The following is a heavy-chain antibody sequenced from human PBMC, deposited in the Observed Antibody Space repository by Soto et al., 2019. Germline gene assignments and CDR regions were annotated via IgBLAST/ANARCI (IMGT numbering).Heavy chain of an antibody. J-gene: IGHJ4*02. CDR1: GFTFSSYA. D-gene: IGHD3-22*01. CDR2: ISGSGGST. V-gene: IGHV3-23*01. CDR3: AKDPFGHTMIVVVPFDY. Sequence: EVQLLESGGGLVQPGGSLRLSCAASGFTFSSYAMSWVRQAPGKGLEWVSAISGSGGSTYYADSVKGRFTISRDNSKNTLYLQMNSLRAEDTAVYYCAKDPFGHTMIVVVPFDYWGQGTLVTVSS.